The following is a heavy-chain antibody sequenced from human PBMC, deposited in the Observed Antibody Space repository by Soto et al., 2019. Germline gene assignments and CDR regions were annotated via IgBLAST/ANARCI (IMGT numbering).Heavy chain of an antibody. V-gene: IGHV4-39*01. CDR3: APVGIGTTTVDY. CDR2: IYYIEST. CDR1: GGSISSSTYY. D-gene: IGHD5-12*01. J-gene: IGHJ4*02. Sequence: PSETLSLTCLVSGGSISSSTYYWGWIRQPPGKGLEWIGSIYYIESTYYNPSLKSRITISIDRSKNQFYLKLTSVTAADTAIYYCAPVGIGTTTVDYWGQGTLVTVSS.